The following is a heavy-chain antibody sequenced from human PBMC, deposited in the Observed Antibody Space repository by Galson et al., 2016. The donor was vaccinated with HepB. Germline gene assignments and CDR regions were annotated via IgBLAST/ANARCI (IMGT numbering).Heavy chain of an antibody. CDR1: GYSFTNYW. J-gene: IGHJ4*02. D-gene: IGHD3-10*01. CDR3: ARGARGSGYTPDY. V-gene: IGHV5-10-1*01. Sequence: QSGAAVKKPGESLRISCKGSGYSFTNYWISWVRQMPGKGLEWMGRIDPSDSYTNYNPSFQGHVAISADKSITTAYLQWRSLRASDTAIDYRARGARGSGYTPDYWGQGTLVTVSS. CDR2: IDPSDSYT.